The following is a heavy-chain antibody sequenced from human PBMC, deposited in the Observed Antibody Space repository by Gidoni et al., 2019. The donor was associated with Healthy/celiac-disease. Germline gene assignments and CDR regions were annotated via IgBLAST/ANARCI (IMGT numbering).Heavy chain of an antibody. CDR2: IDYSGST. CDR3: AREPRSDDSRGDQGAFDI. V-gene: IGHV4-31*01. D-gene: IGHD3-22*01. Sequence: GKGREWIGYIDYSGSTYYNPSLKSLVTISVDTSKNQFSLKLSSVTAADTAVYDCAREPRSDDSRGDQGAFDIWGQGTMVTVSS. J-gene: IGHJ3*02.